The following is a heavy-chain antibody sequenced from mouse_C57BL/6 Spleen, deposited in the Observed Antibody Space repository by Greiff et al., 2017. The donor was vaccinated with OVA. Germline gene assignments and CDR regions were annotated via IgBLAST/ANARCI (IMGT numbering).Heavy chain of an antibody. J-gene: IGHJ4*01. Sequence: VQRVESGAELVKPGASVKMSCKASGYTFTTYPIEWMKQNHGKSLEWIGNFHPYNDDTKYNEKFKGKATLTVEKSSSTVYLELSRLTSDDSAVYYCARRDYDEDAMDYWGQGTSVTVSS. CDR2: FHPYNDDT. CDR1: GYTFTTYP. V-gene: IGHV1-47*01. CDR3: ARRDYDEDAMDY. D-gene: IGHD2-4*01.